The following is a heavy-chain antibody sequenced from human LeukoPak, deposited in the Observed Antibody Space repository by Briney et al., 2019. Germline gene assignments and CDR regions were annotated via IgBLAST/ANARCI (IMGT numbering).Heavy chain of an antibody. CDR2: IYHSGST. J-gene: IGHJ4*02. D-gene: IGHD4-23*01. Sequence: SSETLSLTCTVSGYSISSGYYWGWIRQPPGKGLEWIGSIYHSGSTYYNPSLKSRVTISVDTSKNQFSLKLSSVTAADTAVYYCARSNTYGGNAGFDYWGQGTLVTVSS. CDR3: ARSNTYGGNAGFDY. V-gene: IGHV4-38-2*02. CDR1: GYSISSGYY.